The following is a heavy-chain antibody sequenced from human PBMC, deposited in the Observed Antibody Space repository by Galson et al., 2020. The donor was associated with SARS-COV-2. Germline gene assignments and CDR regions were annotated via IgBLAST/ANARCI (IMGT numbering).Heavy chain of an antibody. J-gene: IGHJ4*02. CDR1: GYTFSTYG. Sequence: ASVKVSCKASGYTFSTYGTSWVRQAPGQGLEWMGWISAYNGNTNYAQKFQGRVTMTTDTSTSTAYMELRSLRSDDTAVYYCARGSIVVVVAATLDYWGQGTLVTVSA. V-gene: IGHV1-18*01. CDR3: ARGSIVVVVAATLDY. D-gene: IGHD2-15*01. CDR2: ISAYNGNT.